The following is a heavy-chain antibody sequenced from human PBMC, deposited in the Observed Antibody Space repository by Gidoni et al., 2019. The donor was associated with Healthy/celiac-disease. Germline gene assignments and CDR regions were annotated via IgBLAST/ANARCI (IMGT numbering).Heavy chain of an antibody. CDR1: GFTFSAYY. J-gene: IGHJ6*02. CDR2: ISSSGSTI. CDR3: ARDRWELPYYYYYYGMDV. Sequence: QVQLVESGGGLVKPGGSLRLSCAASGFTFSAYYMSWIRQAPGKGLEWVSYISSSGSTIYYADSVKGRFTISRDNAKNSLYLQMNSLRAEDTAVYYCARDRWELPYYYYYYGMDVWGQGTTVTVSS. V-gene: IGHV3-11*01. D-gene: IGHD1-26*01.